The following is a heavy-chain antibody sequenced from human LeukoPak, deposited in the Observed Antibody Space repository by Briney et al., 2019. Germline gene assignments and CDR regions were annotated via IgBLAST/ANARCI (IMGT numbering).Heavy chain of an antibody. Sequence: PSETLSLTCIVYGESFSGYHWSWIRQPPGKALEWIGEINHSGTTNYNPSLKSRVTISVDTSKNQFSLKLSSVTAADTAVYYCARGIAVAGGDYWGQGTLVTVSS. CDR1: GESFSGYH. D-gene: IGHD6-19*01. CDR2: INHSGTT. CDR3: ARGIAVAGGDY. J-gene: IGHJ4*02. V-gene: IGHV4-34*01.